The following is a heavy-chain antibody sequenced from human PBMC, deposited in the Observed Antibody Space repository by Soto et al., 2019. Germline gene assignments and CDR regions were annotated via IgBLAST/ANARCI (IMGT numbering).Heavy chain of an antibody. CDR1: GYTFTGYY. CDR2: INPNSGGT. D-gene: IGHD3-3*01. J-gene: IGHJ6*02. CDR3: ARDSLHYDFWRGRPFCMDV. V-gene: IGHV1-2*02. Sequence: ASVKVSCKASGYTFTGYYMHWARQAPGQGLEWMGWINPNSGGTNYAQKFQGRVTMTRDTSISTAYMELSRLRSDDTAVYYCARDSLHYDFWRGRPFCMDVWGQGTTVTFSS.